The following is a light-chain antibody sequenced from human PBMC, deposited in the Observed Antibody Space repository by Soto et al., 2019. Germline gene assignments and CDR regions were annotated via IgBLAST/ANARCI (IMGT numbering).Light chain of an antibody. CDR1: QSVSSSY. Sequence: EIVLTQSPGTLSLSPGERATLSCRASQSVSSSYLAWYQQKPGQAPRLLIYDASNRATGIPARFSGSGSGTDFTLTISSLEPEDFAVYYCHQRSNWPTFGQGTKVDIK. CDR2: DAS. V-gene: IGKV3D-20*02. CDR3: HQRSNWPT. J-gene: IGKJ1*01.